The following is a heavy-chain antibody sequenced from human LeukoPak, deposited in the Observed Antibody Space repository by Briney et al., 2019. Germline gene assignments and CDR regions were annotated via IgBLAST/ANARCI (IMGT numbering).Heavy chain of an antibody. Sequence: GRSLRLPCAASGFTFSSYAMHWVRQAPGKGLEWVAVISYDGSNKYYADSVKGRFTISRDNSKNTLYLQMNSLRAEDTAVYYCARGLGYCSSTSCPNWFDPWGQGTLVTVSS. CDR2: ISYDGSNK. D-gene: IGHD2-2*01. CDR3: ARGLGYCSSTSCPNWFDP. CDR1: GFTFSSYA. V-gene: IGHV3-30*01. J-gene: IGHJ5*02.